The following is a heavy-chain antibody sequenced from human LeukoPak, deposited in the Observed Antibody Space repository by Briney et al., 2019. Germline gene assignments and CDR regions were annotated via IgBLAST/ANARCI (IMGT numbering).Heavy chain of an antibody. D-gene: IGHD1-26*01. CDR3: TRGGELMNF. V-gene: IGHV4-61*02. CDR1: GASVNSGNYY. J-gene: IGHJ4*02. Sequence: SETLSLTCTVSGASVNSGNYYWTWIRQPAGRRLEWIGRIYTSGSTNYNPSLKSRVTISIDASKNQFSLRLSSVTAADTAVYYCTRGGELMNFWGQGTLVTVSS. CDR2: IYTSGST.